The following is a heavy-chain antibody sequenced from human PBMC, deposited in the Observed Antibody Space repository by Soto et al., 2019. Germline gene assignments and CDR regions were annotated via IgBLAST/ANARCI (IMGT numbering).Heavy chain of an antibody. J-gene: IGHJ6*02. V-gene: IGHV1-46*01. Sequence: ASVKFSCKASGYTFTSYYMHWVRQAPGQGLEWMGIINPSGGSTSYAQKFQGRVTMTRDTSTSTVYMELSSLRSEDTAVYYCASSGWYPQAYYYYYYGMDVWGQGTTVTVSS. D-gene: IGHD2-15*01. CDR3: ASSGWYPQAYYYYYYGMDV. CDR2: INPSGGST. CDR1: GYTFTSYY.